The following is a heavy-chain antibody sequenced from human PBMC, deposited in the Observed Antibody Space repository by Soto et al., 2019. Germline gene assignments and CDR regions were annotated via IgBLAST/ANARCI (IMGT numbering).Heavy chain of an antibody. CDR3: ARGGYYYDSSGSLIFDY. CDR1: GGSISSGGYY. D-gene: IGHD3-22*01. V-gene: IGHV4-31*03. J-gene: IGHJ4*02. CDR2: IYYSGST. Sequence: TLSLTCTVSGGSISSGGYYWGWIRQHPGKGLEWIGYIYYSGSTYYNPSLKSRVTISVDTSKNQFSLKLSSVTAADTAVYYCARGGYYYDSSGSLIFDYWGQGTLVTVSS.